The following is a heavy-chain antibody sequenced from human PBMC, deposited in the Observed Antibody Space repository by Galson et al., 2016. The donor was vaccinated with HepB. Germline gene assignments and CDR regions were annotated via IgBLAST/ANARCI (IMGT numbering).Heavy chain of an antibody. CDR3: VREILLVVGYYGMDV. CDR1: GFTFSSYD. D-gene: IGHD5-18*01. CDR2: IDTAGGT. V-gene: IGHV3-13*01. J-gene: IGHJ6*02. Sequence: SLRLSCAASGFTFSSYDMHWVRHATGKALERVSGIDTAGGTSYLGSVKGRFTISRENAKNSLYLQMNSLRVGDTAVYYCVREILLVVGYYGMDVWGQGTTVTVSS.